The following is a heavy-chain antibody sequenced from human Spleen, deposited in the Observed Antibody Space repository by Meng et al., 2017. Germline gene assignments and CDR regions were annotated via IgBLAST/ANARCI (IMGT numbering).Heavy chain of an antibody. CDR2: IYSGGST. CDR1: GFTFSNAW. D-gene: IGHD6-19*01. J-gene: IGHJ4*02. CDR3: AREGYSSGWSAGSGFDY. Sequence: GESLKISCAASGFTFSNAWMTWVRQAPGKGLEWVSVIYSGGSTYYADSVKGRFTISRDNSKNTLYLQMNSLRAEDTAVYYCAREGYSSGWSAGSGFDYWGQGTLVTGAS. V-gene: IGHV3-53*01.